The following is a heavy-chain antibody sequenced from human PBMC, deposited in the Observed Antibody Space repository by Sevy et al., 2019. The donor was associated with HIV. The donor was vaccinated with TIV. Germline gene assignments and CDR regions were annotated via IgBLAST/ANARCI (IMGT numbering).Heavy chain of an antibody. J-gene: IGHJ2*01. CDR1: GFTFSSYS. CDR3: ARAYYDFWSGYDSEVEYFDL. Sequence: GGYLRLSCAASGFTFSSYSMNWVRQAPGKGLEWVSYISSSSSTIYYADSVKGRFTISRDNAKNSLYLQMNSLRDEDTAVYYCARAYYDFWSGYDSEVEYFDLWGRGTLVTVSS. V-gene: IGHV3-48*02. D-gene: IGHD3-3*01. CDR2: ISSSSSTI.